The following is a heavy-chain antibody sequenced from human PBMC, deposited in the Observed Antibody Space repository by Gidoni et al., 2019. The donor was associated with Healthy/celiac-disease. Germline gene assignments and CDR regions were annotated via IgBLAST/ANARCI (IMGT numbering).Heavy chain of an antibody. D-gene: IGHD3-9*01. CDR3: ARGVHYDILTGGGYYYGMDV. J-gene: IGHJ6*02. CDR1: GGSFSGYY. Sequence: QVQLQQWGAGLLKPSETLSLTCAVYGGSFSGYYWSWIRQPPGKGLEWIGEINHSGSTNYNPSLKSRVTISVDTSKNQFSLKLSSVTAADTAVYYCARGVHYDILTGGGYYYGMDVWGQGTTVTVSS. CDR2: INHSGST. V-gene: IGHV4-34*01.